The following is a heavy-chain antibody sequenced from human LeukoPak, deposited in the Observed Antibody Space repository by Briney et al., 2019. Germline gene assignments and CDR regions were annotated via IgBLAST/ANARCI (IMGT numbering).Heavy chain of an antibody. Sequence: ASVKVFCKASGYTFTGYYMHWVRQAPGQGLEWMGWINPNSGGTNYAQKFQGRVTVTRDTSISTAYMELSRLRSDDTAVYYCARPFVYCSGGSCPFDYWGQGTLVTVSS. CDR2: INPNSGGT. D-gene: IGHD2-15*01. CDR3: ARPFVYCSGGSCPFDY. CDR1: GYTFTGYY. J-gene: IGHJ4*02. V-gene: IGHV1-2*02.